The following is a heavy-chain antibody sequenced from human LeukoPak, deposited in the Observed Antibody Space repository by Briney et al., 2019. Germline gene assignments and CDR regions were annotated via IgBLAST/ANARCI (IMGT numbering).Heavy chain of an antibody. V-gene: IGHV3-30-3*01. Sequence: PGGSLRLSCAASGFTFSNYLMHWVRQAPGKGLEWVAVISYGGSTKHYADSVKGRFTISRDNSKNTLYLQMNSLRAEDMAVYYCAREGVGYGNAFDIWGQGTMVTVSS. CDR2: ISYGGSTK. CDR3: AREGVGYGNAFDI. J-gene: IGHJ3*02. CDR1: GFTFSNYL. D-gene: IGHD5-24*01.